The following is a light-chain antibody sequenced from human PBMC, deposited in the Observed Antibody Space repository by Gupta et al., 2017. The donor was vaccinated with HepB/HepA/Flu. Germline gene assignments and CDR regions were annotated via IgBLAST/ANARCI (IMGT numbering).Light chain of an antibody. CDR1: QSVATY. CDR2: DAS. Sequence: EIVLTQSPDTLSLSPGERATLSCRATQSVATYLAWYQHKPGQAPRLLIYDASNRATGIPARFSGSGSGTDFTLTISSLEPEDFAVYYCQRRSNWPLFTFGPGTRVDIK. V-gene: IGKV3-11*01. J-gene: IGKJ3*01. CDR3: QRRSNWPLFT.